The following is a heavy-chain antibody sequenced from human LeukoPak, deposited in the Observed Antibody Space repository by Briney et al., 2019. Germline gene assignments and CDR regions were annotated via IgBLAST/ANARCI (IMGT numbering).Heavy chain of an antibody. J-gene: IGHJ6*03. CDR2: IYYSGST. CDR1: GGSISSYY. D-gene: IGHD6-19*01. CDR3: ARDVQSANSSGAKRYYYYYYMDV. Sequence: PSETLSLTCTVSGGSISSYYWSWIRHPPGKGLEWIGYIYYSGSTNYNPSLKSRVTISVDTSKNQFSLKLSSVTAADTAVYYCARDVQSANSSGAKRYYYYYYMDVWGKGTTVTVSS. V-gene: IGHV4-59*01.